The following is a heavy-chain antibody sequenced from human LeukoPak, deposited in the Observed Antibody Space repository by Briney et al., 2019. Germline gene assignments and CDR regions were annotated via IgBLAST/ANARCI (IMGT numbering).Heavy chain of an antibody. D-gene: IGHD6-19*01. J-gene: IGHJ5*02. CDR2: IYYSGST. CDR1: GGSISSYY. V-gene: IGHV4-59*08. CDR3: ARQGGSGWSRYNWFDP. Sequence: SETLSLTCTVSGGSISSYYWSWIRQPPGKGLEWIGYIYYSGSTNYNPSLKSRVTISVDTSKNQFSLKLSSVTAADTAVYYCARQGGSGWSRYNWFDPWGQGTLGTVSS.